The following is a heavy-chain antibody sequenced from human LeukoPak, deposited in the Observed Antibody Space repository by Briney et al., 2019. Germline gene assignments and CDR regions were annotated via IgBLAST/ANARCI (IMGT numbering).Heavy chain of an antibody. J-gene: IGHJ4*02. V-gene: IGHV3-74*01. CDR2: INSDGSST. CDR1: GFTFSSYR. D-gene: IGHD6-19*01. Sequence: GGSLRLSCAASGFTFSSYRMHWVRQAPGKGLVWVSRINSDGSSTSYADSVKGRFTISRDNAKNTLYLQMNSLRAEDTAVYYCAADIAVAGSYFDYWGQGTLVTVSS. CDR3: AADIAVAGSYFDY.